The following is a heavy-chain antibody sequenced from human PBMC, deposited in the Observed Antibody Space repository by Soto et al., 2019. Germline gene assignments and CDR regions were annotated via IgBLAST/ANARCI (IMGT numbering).Heavy chain of an antibody. J-gene: IGHJ6*03. V-gene: IGHV3-11*01. D-gene: IGHD3-10*01. Sequence: QVPLVESGGGLVKPGGSLRLSCAASGFTFSDYYMSWIRQAPGKGLEWVSYISSSGSTIYYADSVKGRFTISRDNAKNSLYLQMNSLRAEDTAVYYCARTIVRGVMTLQHYYYMDVWGKGTTVTVSS. CDR2: ISSSGSTI. CDR3: ARTIVRGVMTLQHYYYMDV. CDR1: GFTFSDYY.